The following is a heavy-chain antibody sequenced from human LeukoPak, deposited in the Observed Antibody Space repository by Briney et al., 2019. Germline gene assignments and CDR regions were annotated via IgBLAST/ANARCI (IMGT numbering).Heavy chain of an antibody. CDR2: ISYDGSNK. J-gene: IGHJ4*02. CDR3: AKDGGLAAAGTPVDY. V-gene: IGHV3-30*18. Sequence: PGGSLRLSRAASGFTFSSYGMHWVRQAPGKGLEWVAVISYDGSNKYYADSVKGRFTISRDNSKNTLYLQMNSLRAEDTAVYYCAKDGGLAAAGTPVDYWGQGTLVTVSS. CDR1: GFTFSSYG. D-gene: IGHD6-13*01.